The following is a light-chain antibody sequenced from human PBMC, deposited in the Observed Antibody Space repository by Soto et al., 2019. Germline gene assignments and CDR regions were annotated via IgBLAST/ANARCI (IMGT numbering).Light chain of an antibody. CDR1: SSDVGTYNS. V-gene: IGLV2-14*01. CDR3: SSYTSSSSYV. Sequence: QSALTQPASGSGSPGQSITISCTGTSSDVGTYNSVSWYQQYPGKAPKLMIHDVSNRPSGVSNRFSGSKSGNTASLTISGLQAEDEADYYCSSYTSSSSYVFGRGTKVTV. CDR2: DVS. J-gene: IGLJ1*01.